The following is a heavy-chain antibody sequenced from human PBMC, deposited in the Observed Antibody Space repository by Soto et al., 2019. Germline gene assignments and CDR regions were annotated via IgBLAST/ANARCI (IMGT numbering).Heavy chain of an antibody. CDR1: GFTFSSYW. J-gene: IGHJ5*02. D-gene: IGHD3-3*01. CDR3: ARDYERTRRITIFGVVAGWFDP. V-gene: IGHV3-7*01. CDR2: IKQDGSEK. Sequence: GGSLRLSCAASGFTFSSYWMSWVRQAPGKGLEWVANIKQDGSEKYYVDSVKGRFTISRDNAKNSLYLQMNSLRAEDTAVYYCARDYERTRRITIFGVVAGWFDPWGQGTLVTVSS.